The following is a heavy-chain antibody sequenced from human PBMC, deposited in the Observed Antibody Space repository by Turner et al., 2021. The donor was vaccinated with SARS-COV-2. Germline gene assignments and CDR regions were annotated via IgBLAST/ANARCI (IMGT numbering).Heavy chain of an antibody. Sequence: EVQLVESGGRLVKPVGSLRLYSAASVFPFGRSSTNWVRQAPGKGREWVSSINRSSSYICYADSVKGRFTIPRDNAKNSLYLQMNSLRAEDTAVYYCARSPTAPGYYYDSSGYYTPYYFDYWGQGTLVTVSS. CDR2: INRSSSYI. CDR1: VFPFGRSS. D-gene: IGHD3-22*01. CDR3: ARSPTAPGYYYDSSGYYTPYYFDY. J-gene: IGHJ4*02. V-gene: IGHV3-21*01.